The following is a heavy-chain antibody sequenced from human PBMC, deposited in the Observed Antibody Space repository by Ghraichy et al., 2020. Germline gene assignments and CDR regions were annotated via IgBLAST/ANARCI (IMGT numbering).Heavy chain of an antibody. V-gene: IGHV4-59*01. CDR1: GGSISSYY. D-gene: IGHD6-13*01. Sequence: SQTLSLTCTVSGGSISSYYWSWIRQPPGKGLEWIGYIYYSGSTNYNPSLKSRVTISVDTSKNQFSLKLSSVTAADTAVYYCARSRDIAAADYWGQGTLVTVSS. CDR2: IYYSGST. CDR3: ARSRDIAAADY. J-gene: IGHJ4*02.